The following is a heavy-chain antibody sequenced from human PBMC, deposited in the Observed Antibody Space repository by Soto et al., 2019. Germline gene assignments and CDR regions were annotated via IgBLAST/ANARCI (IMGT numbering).Heavy chain of an antibody. CDR2: ISAFNGNT. Sequence: QVQLVQSGAEGKKPGASVKVSCKASGYTFTQYGISWVRQAPGQGLAWMGWISAFNGNTKYVENFQDRVTMTTDTSTNTSYMELRSLRSDDTAMYCCARVYGSGSYIAFDIWGQGTMVTVSS. V-gene: IGHV1-18*01. CDR1: GYTFTQYG. CDR3: ARVYGSGSYIAFDI. J-gene: IGHJ3*02. D-gene: IGHD3-10*01.